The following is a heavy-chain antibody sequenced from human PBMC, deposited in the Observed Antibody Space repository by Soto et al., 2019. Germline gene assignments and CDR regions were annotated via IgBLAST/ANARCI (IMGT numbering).Heavy chain of an antibody. CDR2: IGTAGDT. CDR3: ARYNWNDGRYGMDV. Sequence: GGSLRLSCAASGFTFSSYDMHWVRQATGKGLEWVSAIGTAGDTYYPGSVKGRFTISRENAKNSLYLQMNSLRAEDTAVYYCARYNWNDGRYGMDVWGQGTTVTVSS. J-gene: IGHJ6*02. CDR1: GFTFSSYD. V-gene: IGHV3-13*01. D-gene: IGHD1-20*01.